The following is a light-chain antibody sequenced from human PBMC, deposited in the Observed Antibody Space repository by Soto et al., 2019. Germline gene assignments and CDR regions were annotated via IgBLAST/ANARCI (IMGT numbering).Light chain of an antibody. Sequence: EMVMTQSPGTLCLSPGDRATLSFRASQSVSNDYVAWVQQKPGQTPRLLIYSVSSRATGTPDRFSGSGSGTDFSLTIRGLKPEDFAVYYCQQYRMSPNTFGQGTRLEIK. CDR1: QSVSNDY. V-gene: IGKV3-20*01. CDR3: QQYRMSPNT. J-gene: IGKJ5*01. CDR2: SVS.